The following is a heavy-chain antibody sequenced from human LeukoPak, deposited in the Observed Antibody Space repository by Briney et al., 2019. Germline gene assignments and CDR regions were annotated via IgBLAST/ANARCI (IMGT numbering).Heavy chain of an antibody. V-gene: IGHV4-31*03. J-gene: IGHJ4*02. CDR1: GGSISSGDYY. Sequence: SQTLSLTCTVSGGSISSGDYYWSWIRQHPGKGLEWIGYIRYSGSTYYNPSLKSRVTISVDTSKKQFSLKLSSVTAADTAVYYCARVGVAAKSSRYFDYWGQGTLVTVSS. CDR3: ARVGVAAKSSRYFDY. CDR2: IRYSGST. D-gene: IGHD2-15*01.